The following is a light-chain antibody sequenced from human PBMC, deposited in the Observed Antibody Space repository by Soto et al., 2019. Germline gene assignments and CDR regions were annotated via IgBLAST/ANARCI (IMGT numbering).Light chain of an antibody. Sequence: EIVLTQSPGTLSLSPGERATLSCRASQSVSTNYLAWYQRKPGQAPRLLIYGASYRATAIPNRFSGSGSGTDFTLTITRLKAEDFAVYYCQQYGSSPPTFGQGTKVEIK. CDR3: QQYGSSPPT. V-gene: IGKV3-20*01. CDR2: GAS. J-gene: IGKJ1*01. CDR1: QSVSTNY.